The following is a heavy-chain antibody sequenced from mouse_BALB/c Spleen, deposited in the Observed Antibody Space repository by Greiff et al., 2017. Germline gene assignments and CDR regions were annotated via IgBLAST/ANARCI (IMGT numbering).Heavy chain of an antibody. D-gene: IGHD1-1*01. Sequence: EVQLVESGPSLVKPSQTLSLTCSVTGDSITSGYWNWIRKFPGNKLEYMGYISYSGSTYYNPSLKSRISITRDTSKNQYYLQLNSVTTEDTATYYCARGITTTRGLDYWGQGTTLTVSS. J-gene: IGHJ2*01. CDR2: ISYSGST. V-gene: IGHV3-8*02. CDR1: GDSITSGY. CDR3: ARGITTTRGLDY.